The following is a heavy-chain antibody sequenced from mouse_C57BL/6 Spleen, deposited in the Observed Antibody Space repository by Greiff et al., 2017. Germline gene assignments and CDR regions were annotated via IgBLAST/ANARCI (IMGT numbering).Heavy chain of an antibody. D-gene: IGHD2-12*01. CDR3: ASFYYNYWYDMDY. CDR2: INPSSGDT. Sequence: QVQLKESGAELVKPGASVKLSCKASGYTFTSYWMHWVKQRPGQGLEWIGMINPSSGDTKYNEKFKSKATLTADKSSSTAYMQLSSLTYEDSDVYYSASFYYNYWYDMDYWGQGTSLTVSS. V-gene: IGHV1-7*01. J-gene: IGHJ4*01. CDR1: GYTFTSYW.